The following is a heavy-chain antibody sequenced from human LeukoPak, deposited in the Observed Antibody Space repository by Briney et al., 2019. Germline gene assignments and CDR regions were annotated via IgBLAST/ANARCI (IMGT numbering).Heavy chain of an antibody. J-gene: IGHJ4*02. CDR2: IYSGGST. V-gene: IGHV3-66*01. Sequence: GSLRLSCAASGFTVSSNYMSWVRQAPGKGLEWVSVIYSGGSTYYADSVKGRFTISRDNSKNTLYLQMNSLRAEDTAVYYCASPQGGSSAYYFDCWGQGTLVTVSS. CDR1: GFTVSSNY. D-gene: IGHD6-6*01. CDR3: ASPQGGSSAYYFDC.